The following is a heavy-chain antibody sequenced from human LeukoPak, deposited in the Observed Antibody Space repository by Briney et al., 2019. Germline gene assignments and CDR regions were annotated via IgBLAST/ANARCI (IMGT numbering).Heavy chain of an antibody. Sequence: SETLSLTCTVSGGSINSGGYYWSWIRQPPGKGLEWIGYIYHSGSTYYNPSLKSRVTISVDRSKNQFSLKLSSVTAADTAVYYCARDLSALSRGIFDYWGQGTLVTVSS. V-gene: IGHV4-30-2*01. CDR2: IYHSGST. J-gene: IGHJ4*02. CDR3: ARDLSALSRGIFDY. D-gene: IGHD2/OR15-2a*01. CDR1: GGSINSGGYY.